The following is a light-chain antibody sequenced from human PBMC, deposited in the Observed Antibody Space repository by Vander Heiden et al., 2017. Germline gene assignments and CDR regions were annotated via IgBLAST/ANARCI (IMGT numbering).Light chain of an antibody. Sequence: QSALTQPASVSGSSVQSITISGTGTSSDVGGYNDVSWYQQHPGKAPKLMIYKVSNRPSGVSNRFSGSKSTNTSSLTISGLQAEDEADYYCSSYTSSSTLVFGGGTKLTVL. J-gene: IGLJ2*01. CDR1: SSDVGGYND. CDR3: SSYTSSSTLV. CDR2: KVS. V-gene: IGLV2-14*01.